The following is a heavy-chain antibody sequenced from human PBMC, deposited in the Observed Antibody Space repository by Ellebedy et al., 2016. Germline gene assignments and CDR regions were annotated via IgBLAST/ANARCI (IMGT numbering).Heavy chain of an antibody. V-gene: IGHV1-3*01. CDR1: GYTFTSYG. CDR2: INAGNGNT. J-gene: IGHJ5*02. Sequence: ASVKVSCKASGYTFTSYGISWVRQAPGQGLEWMGWINAGNGNTKYSQKFQGRVTITRDTSASTAYMELSSLRSEDTAVYYCAREFHSGSYPGLNWFDPWGQGTLVTVSS. CDR3: AREFHSGSYPGLNWFDP. D-gene: IGHD1-26*01.